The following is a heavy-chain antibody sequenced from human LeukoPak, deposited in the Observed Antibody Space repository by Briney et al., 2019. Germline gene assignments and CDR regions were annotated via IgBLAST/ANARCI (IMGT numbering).Heavy chain of an antibody. CDR2: IYYSGFT. CDR3: ARHVMRNHPGGSSYTHAFDV. D-gene: IGHD1-14*01. Sequence: PSETLSPTCTVSGDSIRSYYWSWIRQAPGQGLEWIGYIYYSGFTSYNPSLKSRVTIAIDTSSNQFSLRVRSVTAADSAVYYCARHVMRNHPGGSSYTHAFDVWGHGTRVTVSS. V-gene: IGHV4-59*08. J-gene: IGHJ3*01. CDR1: GDSIRSYY.